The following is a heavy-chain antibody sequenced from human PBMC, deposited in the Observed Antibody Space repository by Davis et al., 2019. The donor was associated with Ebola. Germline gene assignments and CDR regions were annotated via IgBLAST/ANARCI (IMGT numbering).Heavy chain of an antibody. Sequence: SETLSLTCAVYGGSFSGYYWSWIRQPPGKGLEWIGEINHSGSTNYNPSLKSRVTISVDTSKNQFSLKLSSVTAADTAVYYCARGQYSGYDFYYYYYGMDVWGQGTTVTVSS. CDR1: GGSFSGYY. V-gene: IGHV4-34*01. CDR3: ARGQYSGYDFYYYYYGMDV. J-gene: IGHJ6*02. D-gene: IGHD5-12*01. CDR2: INHSGST.